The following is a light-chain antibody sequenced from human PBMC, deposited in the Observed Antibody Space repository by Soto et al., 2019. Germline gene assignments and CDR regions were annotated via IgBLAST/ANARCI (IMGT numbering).Light chain of an antibody. J-gene: IGLJ1*01. CDR3: SSYAGTNNRYV. CDR1: GSDIGGYNF. V-gene: IGLV2-8*01. Sequence: QSALTQPPSASGSPGQSVTISCTGTGSDIGGYNFVSWYQQQPGKVPKLIIYEVNKRPSGVPDRFSGSKSGNTASLTVSGLQADDEADYYCSSYAGTNNRYVFGTGTKVTVL. CDR2: EVN.